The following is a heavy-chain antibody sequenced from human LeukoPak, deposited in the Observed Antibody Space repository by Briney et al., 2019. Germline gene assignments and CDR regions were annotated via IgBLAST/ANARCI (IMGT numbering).Heavy chain of an antibody. CDR1: GFTFDDYA. CDR3: AKSFDYYGMDV. V-gene: IGHV3-9*01. J-gene: IGHJ6*02. Sequence: GGAPRLSCAASGFTFDDYAMHWVRQAPGKGLGWVSGISWNSGSIGYADSVKGRFTISRDNAKNSLYLQMNSLRAEDTALYYCAKSFDYYGMDVWGQGTTVTVSS. CDR2: ISWNSGSI.